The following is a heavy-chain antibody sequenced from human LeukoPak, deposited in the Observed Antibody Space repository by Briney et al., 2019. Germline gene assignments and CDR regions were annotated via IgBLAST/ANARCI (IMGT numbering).Heavy chain of an antibody. V-gene: IGHV1-2*02. Sequence: ASVKVSCKASGYTFTGYYMHWVRQAPGQGLEWMGWINPNSGGTNYAQKFQGRVTMTRDTSISTAYMELSSLTFDDTAVYYCGRGTIAVVAADLRTDQWGQGTLVIVSS. CDR1: GYTFTGYY. J-gene: IGHJ4*02. D-gene: IGHD2-15*01. CDR3: GRGTIAVVAADLRTDQ. CDR2: INPNSGGT.